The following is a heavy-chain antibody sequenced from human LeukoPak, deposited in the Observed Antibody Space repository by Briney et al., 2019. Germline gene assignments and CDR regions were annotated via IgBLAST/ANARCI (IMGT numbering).Heavy chain of an antibody. CDR3: ARGYDSSTWYRFDP. D-gene: IGHD6-13*01. V-gene: IGHV3-21*01. J-gene: IGHJ5*02. CDR1: GFTFSGYT. Sequence: PGGSLRLSCAASGFTFSGYTMNWVRQAPGKGLEWVSPITSSSSYMYYADSVKGRFTISRDNAKNSLYLQMNSLGAEDTAVYYCARGYDSSTWYRFDPWGQGTLVTVSS. CDR2: ITSSSSYM.